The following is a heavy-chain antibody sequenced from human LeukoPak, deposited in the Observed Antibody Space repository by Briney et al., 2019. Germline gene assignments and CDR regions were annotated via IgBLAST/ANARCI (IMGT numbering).Heavy chain of an antibody. V-gene: IGHV1-2*02. CDR2: INPNSGGT. CDR3: ARGSIAISEEGIKALDN. CDR1: GYTFTGYY. Sequence: ASVKVSCKASGYTFTGYYMHWVRQAPGQGLEWMGWINPNSGGTNYAQKFQGRVTMTRDTSISTAYMELSRLRSDDTAVYYCARGSIAISEEGIKALDNWGQGTLVTVSS. D-gene: IGHD6-6*01. J-gene: IGHJ4*02.